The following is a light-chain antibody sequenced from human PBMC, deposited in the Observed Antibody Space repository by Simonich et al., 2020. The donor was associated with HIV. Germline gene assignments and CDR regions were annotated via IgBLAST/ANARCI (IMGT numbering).Light chain of an antibody. V-gene: IGKV3-15*01. CDR2: GAS. Sequence: EIVMTQSPVTLSVSPGEKATLTCRATQIVSRNLSWYQQKTGQAPRLLVYGASTRATGIPARFSGSGSVTEFALTISTMQSEDFAVYYCQQYDNWPTFGQGTKVEIK. CDR1: QIVSRN. J-gene: IGKJ1*01. CDR3: QQYDNWPT.